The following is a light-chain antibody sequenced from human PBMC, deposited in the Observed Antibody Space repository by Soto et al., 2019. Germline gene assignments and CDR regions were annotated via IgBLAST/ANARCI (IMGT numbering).Light chain of an antibody. J-gene: IGKJ1*01. V-gene: IGKV1-5*03. CDR2: KTS. CDR1: QSISIW. CDR3: QHCNDYSWT. Sequence: DIHMTQSPSTLSASVGDRVTITCRASQSISIWLAWYQQKPGKAPNLLIYKTSSLETGGPSRFSGSGSGTEFTLTISSLQPDDFATYYCQHCNDYSWTFGQGTKVEVK.